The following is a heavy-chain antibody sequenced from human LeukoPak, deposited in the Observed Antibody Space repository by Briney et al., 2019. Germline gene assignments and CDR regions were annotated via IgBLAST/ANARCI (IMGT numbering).Heavy chain of an antibody. V-gene: IGHV4-4*07. CDR2: IYTTGNT. CDR3: ARDARGWSGFDY. CDR1: GGSISSYY. Sequence: SETLSLTCSVSGGSISSYYWSWIRQPAGKGREWIGRIYTTGNTDHNPSLKSRVTMSVDTSKNQFSLNLSSVAAADTAVYYCARDARGWSGFDYWGQGTLVTVSS. D-gene: IGHD3-3*01. J-gene: IGHJ4*02.